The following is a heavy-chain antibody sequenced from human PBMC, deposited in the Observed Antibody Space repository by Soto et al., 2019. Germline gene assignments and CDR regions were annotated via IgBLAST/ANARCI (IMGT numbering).Heavy chain of an antibody. D-gene: IGHD2-15*01. CDR3: ARDNRRYCSGGSCYSGGNY. J-gene: IGHJ4*02. Sequence: QVQLVQSGAEVKKPGASVKVSCKASGYTFTSYGISWVRQAPGQGLEWMGWISAYNGNTNYAQKLRGRVTMTTDTSTSTAYMELRSLRSDDTAVYYCARDNRRYCSGGSCYSGGNYWGQGTLVTVSS. CDR2: ISAYNGNT. V-gene: IGHV1-18*01. CDR1: GYTFTSYG.